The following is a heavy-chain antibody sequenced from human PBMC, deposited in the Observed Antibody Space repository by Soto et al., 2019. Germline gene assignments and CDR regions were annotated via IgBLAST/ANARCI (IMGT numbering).Heavy chain of an antibody. Sequence: EVQLVESGGGLIQPGGSLRLSCAASGFTVSDNHMSWVRQAPGKGLEGVSLIYGGGRTYYADSVKGRFTISRDNSKNTLYLQMNSLRAEDTAVYYCARDPSMGYFDYWGQGILVTVSS. V-gene: IGHV3-53*01. CDR2: IYGGGRT. CDR1: GFTVSDNH. J-gene: IGHJ4*02. CDR3: ARDPSMGYFDY.